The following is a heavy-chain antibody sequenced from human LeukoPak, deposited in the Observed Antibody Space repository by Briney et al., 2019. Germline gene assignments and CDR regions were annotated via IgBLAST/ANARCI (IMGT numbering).Heavy chain of an antibody. CDR2: IKEDGTET. J-gene: IGHJ4*02. V-gene: IGHV3-7*03. CDR3: AKEGRSLQTY. Sequence: GESLRLSCAASGFMFSSNWMSWVRLAPGKGLEWVANIKEDGTETYYVDSVKGRFTISRDNAKNSLYLQMNSLRVEDTAVYYCAKEGRSLQTYWGQGTLVTVSS. CDR1: GFMFSSNW. D-gene: IGHD5-24*01.